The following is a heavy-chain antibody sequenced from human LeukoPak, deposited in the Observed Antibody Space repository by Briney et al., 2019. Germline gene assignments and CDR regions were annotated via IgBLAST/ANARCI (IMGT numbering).Heavy chain of an antibody. V-gene: IGHV5-51*01. D-gene: IGHD3-10*01. CDR1: GYSFTSYC. Sequence: GESLKISCKGSGYSFTSYCIGWVRQMPGKGLEWMGIIYPGDSDTRYGPSFQGQVTISADKSISTAYLQWSSLKASDTAMYYCARGMVRGVIRDGMDVWGQGTTVIVSS. J-gene: IGHJ6*02. CDR2: IYPGDSDT. CDR3: ARGMVRGVIRDGMDV.